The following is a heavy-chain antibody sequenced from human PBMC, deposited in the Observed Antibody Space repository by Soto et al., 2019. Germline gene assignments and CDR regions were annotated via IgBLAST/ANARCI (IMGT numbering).Heavy chain of an antibody. CDR3: ARRIPFGYGMDV. CDR2: ITSNGGNT. CDR1: GFTFSSYA. Sequence: EVQLVESGGGLVQPGGSLRLSCAASGFTFSSYAMKWVRQAPGKGLESVSAITSNGGNTDYASSVKGRFTISRDNSKNTLYLQMGSLRAEDMAVYYCARRIPFGYGMDVWGQGTKVTVSS. D-gene: IGHD2-21*01. V-gene: IGHV3-64*01. J-gene: IGHJ6*02.